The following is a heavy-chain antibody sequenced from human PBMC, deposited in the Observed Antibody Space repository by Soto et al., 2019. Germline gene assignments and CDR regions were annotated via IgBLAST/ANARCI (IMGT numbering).Heavy chain of an antibody. CDR2: ISYDEGKK. Sequence: GGSLRLSCAASGFIFSSYGMHWVRQAPGKGLEWVAFISYDEGKKYYSDSVKGRFTISRDISKSTLYLQMNSLRAEDTAVYYCAXPSYIRAWQLTETPLDYWGQGTLVTVSS. CDR1: GFIFSSYG. D-gene: IGHD2-2*02. CDR3: AXPSYIRAWQLTETPLDY. J-gene: IGHJ4*02. V-gene: IGHV3-30*03.